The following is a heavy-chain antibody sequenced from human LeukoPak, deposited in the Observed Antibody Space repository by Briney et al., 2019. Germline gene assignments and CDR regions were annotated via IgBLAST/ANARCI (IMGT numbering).Heavy chain of an antibody. CDR1: GFTFSSYD. V-gene: IGHV3-13*01. CDR3: ARGDFGGTFDY. D-gene: IGHD3-16*01. Sequence: PGGSLRLSCAAPGFTFSSYDMHWVRQATGKGLEWVSAIGTAGDTYYPGSVKGRFTISRENAKNSLYLQMNSLRAGDTAVYYCARGDFGGTFDYWGQGTLVTVSS. J-gene: IGHJ4*02. CDR2: IGTAGDT.